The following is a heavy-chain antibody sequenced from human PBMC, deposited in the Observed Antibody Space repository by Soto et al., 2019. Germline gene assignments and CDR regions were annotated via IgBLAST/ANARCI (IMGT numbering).Heavy chain of an antibody. D-gene: IGHD2-21*01. CDR3: ARVAYVDESFDY. J-gene: IGHJ4*02. CDR2: TKPDGSEK. CDR1: GFTFSSYW. V-gene: IGHV3-7*01. Sequence: EVHLVESGGGLVQPGGSLRLSCAASGFTFSSYWMTWVRQAPGKGLEWVANTKPDGSEKNYVGSVKGRFTISRDNPKNSLFLQMDSLRAEDTAVYYCARVAYVDESFDYWGQGTLVTVSS.